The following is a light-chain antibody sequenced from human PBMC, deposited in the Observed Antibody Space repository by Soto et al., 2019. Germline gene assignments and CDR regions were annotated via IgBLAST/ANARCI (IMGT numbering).Light chain of an antibody. CDR2: DAS. V-gene: IGKV3-11*01. CDR1: QSVSIY. Sequence: EIVLTQSPATLSLSPGERATLSCRASQSVSIYLAWYHQKIGQAPRLLIYDASNRATGIPARFSGSGSGTDFTLTISSLQPEDSGAYYCQQRGNWPLWTFDQGTKVEIK. J-gene: IGKJ1*01. CDR3: QQRGNWPLWT.